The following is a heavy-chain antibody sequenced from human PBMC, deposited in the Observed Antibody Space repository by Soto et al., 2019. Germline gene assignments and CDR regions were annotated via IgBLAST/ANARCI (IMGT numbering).Heavy chain of an antibody. J-gene: IGHJ3*02. CDR3: AKVSGYCSGGSCYSNDAFDI. Sequence: GSLRLSCAASGFTFSSYAMSWVRQAPGKGLEWVSAISGSGGSTYYADSVKGRFTTSRDNSKNTLYLQMNSLRAEDTAVYYCAKVSGYCSGGSCYSNDAFDIWGQGTMVSVSS. D-gene: IGHD2-15*01. CDR2: ISGSGGST. V-gene: IGHV3-23*01. CDR1: GFTFSSYA.